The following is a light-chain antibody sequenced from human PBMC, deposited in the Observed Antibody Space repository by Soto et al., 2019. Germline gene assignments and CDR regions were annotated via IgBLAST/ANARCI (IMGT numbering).Light chain of an antibody. CDR1: SSDVGGYNY. V-gene: IGLV2-14*01. Sequence: QSALTQPAPVSGSPGQSITISCTGTSSDVGGYNYVSWYQHHPGKAPKLMIHEVSDRPSGISNRFSGSKSGNTASLTISGLQAEDEADYYCSSYTSATTYVSGTGTKVTVL. CDR2: EVS. J-gene: IGLJ1*01. CDR3: SSYTSATTYV.